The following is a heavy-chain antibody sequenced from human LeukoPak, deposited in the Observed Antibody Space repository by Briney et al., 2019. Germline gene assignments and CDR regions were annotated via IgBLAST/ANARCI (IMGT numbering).Heavy chain of an antibody. CDR1: GFTFSSYA. CDR2: IGATDGIT. V-gene: IGHV3-23*01. Sequence: PGGSLRLSCAASGFTFSSYAMSWVRQAPGKGLEWVSAIGATDGITYYADSVKGRFTISRDNSKNTLYMQMNSLRAEDTAVYYWVKADSSGWYYYFDYWGQGILVTVSS. CDR3: VKADSSGWYYYFDY. D-gene: IGHD6-19*01. J-gene: IGHJ4*02.